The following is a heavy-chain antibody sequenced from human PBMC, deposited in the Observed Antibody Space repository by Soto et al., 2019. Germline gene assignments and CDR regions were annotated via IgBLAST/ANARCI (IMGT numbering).Heavy chain of an antibody. J-gene: IGHJ4*02. CDR2: ISGSGGTT. D-gene: IGHD2-8*01. V-gene: IGHV3-23*01. CDR1: GFSFSTYA. CDR3: ARGTCTNGVCSADY. Sequence: EVQLLEAGGGLVQPGGSLRLSCAASGFSFSTYAMSWVRQAPGKGLEWVSTISGSGGTTYYADSVKGRFTFSRDNSKNTVFLQMNSLRAEDTAVYYCARGTCTNGVCSADYLGQGTLVTVSS.